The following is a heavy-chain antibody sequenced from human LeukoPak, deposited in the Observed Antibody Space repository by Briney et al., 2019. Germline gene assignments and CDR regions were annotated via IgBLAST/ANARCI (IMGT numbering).Heavy chain of an antibody. Sequence: GGSLRLSCTASGFTFSSYAMSWVRQAPGKGLEWVSVISGSGGSTYYGDSVKGRFTISREKSKNTLYMQMNSLRAEDTAVYYCAKDGVVTITFGYWGQGTLVTVSS. CDR1: GFTFSSYA. V-gene: IGHV3-23*01. CDR3: AKDGVVTITFGY. D-gene: IGHD3-16*01. J-gene: IGHJ4*02. CDR2: ISGSGGST.